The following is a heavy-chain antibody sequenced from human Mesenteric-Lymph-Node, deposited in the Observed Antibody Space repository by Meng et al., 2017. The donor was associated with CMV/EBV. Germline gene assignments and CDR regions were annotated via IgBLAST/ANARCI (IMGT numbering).Heavy chain of an antibody. D-gene: IGHD2-15*01. CDR3: AGGVGNYYYGMDV. Sequence: SVKVSCKASGGTFSSYTISWVRQAPGQGLEWMGRIIPILGIANYAQKFQGRVTITADKSTSTAYMELSSLRSEDTAVYYCAGGVGNYYYGMDVWGKGPRSPSPQ. V-gene: IGHV1-69*02. CDR1: GGTFSSYT. CDR2: IIPILGIA. J-gene: IGHJ6*01.